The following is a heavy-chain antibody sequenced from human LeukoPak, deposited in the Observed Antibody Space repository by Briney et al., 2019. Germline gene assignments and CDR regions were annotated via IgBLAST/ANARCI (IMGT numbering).Heavy chain of an antibody. D-gene: IGHD1-7*01. Sequence: SETLSLTCAVYGESFNGYHWSWIRQPPGKGLEWIGEINHSETTNYDPSLKSRVTISLDTSKNQISLKLTSVTAADTAVYYCAREYNWNYYDDAFDIWGQGTMVTVSS. CDR3: AREYNWNYYDDAFDI. CDR2: INHSETT. J-gene: IGHJ3*02. V-gene: IGHV4-34*01. CDR1: GESFNGYH.